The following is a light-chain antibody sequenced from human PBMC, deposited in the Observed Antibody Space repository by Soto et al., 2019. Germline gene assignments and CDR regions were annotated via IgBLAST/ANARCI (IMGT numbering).Light chain of an antibody. CDR3: SSYADVYTYV. V-gene: IGLV2-11*01. J-gene: IGLJ1*01. CDR1: SRDVGGHNY. CDR2: DVN. Sequence: QSVLTQPRSVSGSPGQSVAISCTGTSRDVGGHNYVSWYQQHSGRAPRLVIYDVNRRPSGVPDRFSGSKSGNTASLTISGLQSEDEADYFCSSYADVYTYVFGSGTKVTVL.